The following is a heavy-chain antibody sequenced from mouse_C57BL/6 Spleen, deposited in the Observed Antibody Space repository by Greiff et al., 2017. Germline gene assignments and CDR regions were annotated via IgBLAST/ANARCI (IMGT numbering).Heavy chain of an antibody. J-gene: IGHJ2*01. CDR1: GYTFTDYY. V-gene: IGHV1-26*01. Sequence: VQLQQSGPELVKPGASVKISCKASGYTFTDYYMNWVKQSHGKSLEWIGDINPNNGGTSYNQKFKGKATLTVDKSSSKAYMELRSLTSEDSAVYYCARSLGRRPFDYWGQGTTLTVSS. D-gene: IGHD4-1*01. CDR2: INPNNGGT. CDR3: ARSLGRRPFDY.